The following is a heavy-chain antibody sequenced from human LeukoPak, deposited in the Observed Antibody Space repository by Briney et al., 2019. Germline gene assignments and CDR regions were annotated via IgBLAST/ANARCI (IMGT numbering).Heavy chain of an antibody. CDR2: IRTKSYSYAA. V-gene: IGHV3-73*01. D-gene: IGHD1-26*01. CDR1: GFMFSGSA. J-gene: IGHJ4*02. CDR3: TTWELGYFDY. Sequence: GGSLKLSCAASGFMFSGSAMHWVRQASGKGLEWVGRIRTKSYSYAAVYAASVEGRFTISRDDSKNTAYLQMNSLKTEDTAVYYCTTWELGYFDYWGQGTPVTVSS.